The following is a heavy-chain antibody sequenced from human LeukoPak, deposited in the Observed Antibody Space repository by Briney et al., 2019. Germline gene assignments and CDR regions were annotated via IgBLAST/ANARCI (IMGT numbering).Heavy chain of an antibody. V-gene: IGHV6-1*01. CDR1: GDSVSNTGAS. J-gene: IGHJ5*02. D-gene: IGHD5/OR15-5a*01. CDR2: TYYRTKWYF. CDR3: ARGAHGSYVSVFDL. Sequence: PSQTLSLTCGISGDSVSNTGASWNWIRQSPSRGLEWLGRTYYRTKWYFSYAVSVESRATINPDTSKNQFSLQLNSVTPEDTALYYCARGAHGSYVSVFDLWGQGTLVTVSS.